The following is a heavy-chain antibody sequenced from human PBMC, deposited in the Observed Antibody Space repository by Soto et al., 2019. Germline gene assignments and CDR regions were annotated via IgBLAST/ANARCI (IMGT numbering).Heavy chain of an antibody. V-gene: IGHV3-33*01. CDR1: GFTFSSYG. CDR2: IWYDGSNK. CDR3: ARESSWLLYWFDP. J-gene: IGHJ5*02. Sequence: GGSLRLSCAASGFTFSSYGMHWVRQAPGKGLEWVAVIWYDGSNKYYADSVKGRFTISRDNSKNTLYLQMNSLRAEDTAVYYCARESSWLLYWFDPWGQGTLVTVSS. D-gene: IGHD6-19*01.